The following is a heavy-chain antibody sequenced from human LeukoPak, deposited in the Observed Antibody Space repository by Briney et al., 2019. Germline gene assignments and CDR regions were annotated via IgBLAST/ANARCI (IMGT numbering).Heavy chain of an antibody. CDR2: IWYDGSNK. CDR1: GFTFSSYG. J-gene: IGHJ4*02. D-gene: IGHD1-1*01. Sequence: PGRSLRLSCAASGFTFSSYGMHWVRQAPGKGLEWVAVIWYDGSNKYYADSVKGRFTISRDNSKNTLYLQMNSLRAEDTVVYYCARDSPQYNWNDWGPFDYWGQGTLVTVSS. CDR3: ARDSPQYNWNDWGPFDY. V-gene: IGHV3-33*01.